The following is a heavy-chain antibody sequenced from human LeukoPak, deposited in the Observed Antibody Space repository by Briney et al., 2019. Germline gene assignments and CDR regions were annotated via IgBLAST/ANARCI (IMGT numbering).Heavy chain of an antibody. D-gene: IGHD2-2*01. Sequence: ASVKVSCKASGYTFTSYGISWVRQAPGQGLEWMGWISAYNGNTNYAQKLQGRVTMTTDTSTSTAYMELRSLRSDDTAVYYCARDVGYCSSTSCPKTAFDIWGQGTMVTVSS. CDR1: GYTFTSYG. J-gene: IGHJ3*02. CDR2: ISAYNGNT. CDR3: ARDVGYCSSTSCPKTAFDI. V-gene: IGHV1-18*01.